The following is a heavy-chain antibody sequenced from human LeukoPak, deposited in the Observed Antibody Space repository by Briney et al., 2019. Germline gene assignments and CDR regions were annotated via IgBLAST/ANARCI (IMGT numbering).Heavy chain of an antibody. V-gene: IGHV4-59*01. CDR1: GDSISSYY. Sequence: SETLSLTCTVSGDSISSYYWSWIRQPPGKGLEWIGYIYYGGSTNYNPSLKSRVTISVDTSKNQFSLKLSSMTAADTAVYYCARVESTRAIDYWGQGTLVTVSS. D-gene: IGHD2-2*01. J-gene: IGHJ4*02. CDR2: IYYGGST. CDR3: ARVESTRAIDY.